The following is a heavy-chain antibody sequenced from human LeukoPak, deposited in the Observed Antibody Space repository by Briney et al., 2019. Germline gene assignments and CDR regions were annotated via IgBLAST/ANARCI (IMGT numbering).Heavy chain of an antibody. D-gene: IGHD3-16*01. J-gene: IGHJ5*02. V-gene: IGHV4-59*08. CDR1: GGSISSYY. Sequence: SETPSLTCTVSGGSISSYYWSWIRQPPGKGLEWIGYIYYSGSTNYNPSLKSRVTISVDTSKNQFSLKLSSVTAADTAVYYCARHPPRHPMRGGPYKDWSDPWGQGTLVTVSS. CDR3: ARHPPRHPMRGGPYKDWSDP. CDR2: IYYSGST.